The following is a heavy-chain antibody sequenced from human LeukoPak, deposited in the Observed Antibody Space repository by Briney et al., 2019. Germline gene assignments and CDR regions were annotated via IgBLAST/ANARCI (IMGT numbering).Heavy chain of an antibody. CDR2: IYYGGSA. CDR3: ARQPNIVVVDNWFDP. Sequence: SDTLSLTCTVSGGSITSSGFYWGWIRQPPGKGLEWIGNIYYGGSAYYNPSLKSRVTISVDTSKNQFSLKLSSVTAADTDVYYCARQPNIVVVDNWFDPWGQGTLVAVSS. J-gene: IGHJ5*02. CDR1: GGSITSSGFY. V-gene: IGHV4-39*07. D-gene: IGHD2-15*01.